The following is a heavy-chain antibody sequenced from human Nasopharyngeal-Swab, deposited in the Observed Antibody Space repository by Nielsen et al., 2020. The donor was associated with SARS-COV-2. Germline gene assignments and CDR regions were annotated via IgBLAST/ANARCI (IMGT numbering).Heavy chain of an antibody. CDR2: MNPNSGNT. CDR3: ARAGAAAPGVYYGMDV. J-gene: IGHJ6*02. D-gene: IGHD6-13*01. CDR1: GYTFPSYD. V-gene: IGHV1-8*01. Sequence: ASVKVSCKASGYTFPSYDINWVRQATGQGLEWMGWMNPNSGNTGYAQKFQGRVTMTRNTSISTAYMELSSLRSEDTAVYYCARAGAAAPGVYYGMDVWGQGTTVTVSS.